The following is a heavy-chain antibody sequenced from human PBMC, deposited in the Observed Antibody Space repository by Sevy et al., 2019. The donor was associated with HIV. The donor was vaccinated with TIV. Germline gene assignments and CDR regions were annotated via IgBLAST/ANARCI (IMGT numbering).Heavy chain of an antibody. CDR2: IYYSGST. D-gene: IGHD6-13*01. Sequence: SETLSLTCTVSGGSISNYYWSWIRQPPGKGLGWIGYIYYSGSTNYNPSLKSRVTISVDTSKNQFSLKLSSVTAADTAVYYCARERQLVLDYWGQGTLVTVSS. CDR1: GGSISNYY. CDR3: ARERQLVLDY. V-gene: IGHV4-59*01. J-gene: IGHJ4*02.